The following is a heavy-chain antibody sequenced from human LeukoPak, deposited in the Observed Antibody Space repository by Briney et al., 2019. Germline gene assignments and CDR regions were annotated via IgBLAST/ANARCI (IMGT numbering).Heavy chain of an antibody. CDR2: IYYSGST. CDR3: ARTYYYYYYMDV. CDR1: GGSISSGDYY. J-gene: IGHJ6*03. V-gene: IGHV4-30-4*08. Sequence: SETLSLTCTVSGGSISSGDYYWSWIRQPPGKGLEWIGYIYYSGSTYYNPSLKSRVTISVDTSKNQFSLKLSSVTAADSAVYYCARTYYYYYYMDVWGKGTTVTVPS.